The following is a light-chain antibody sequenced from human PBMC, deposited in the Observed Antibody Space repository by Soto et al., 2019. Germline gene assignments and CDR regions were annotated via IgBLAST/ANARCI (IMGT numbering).Light chain of an antibody. CDR1: QNLSRN. Sequence: EMVMTQSPATLSVSPGERATLSCRASQNLSRNLAWYQQQPGQAPRLLIYVASTRATGIPARFSGSGSGTDFTLTISSLQSADFAVYYCHQYDNWPHTFGPGTKL. CDR2: VAS. J-gene: IGKJ2*01. CDR3: HQYDNWPHT. V-gene: IGKV3-15*01.